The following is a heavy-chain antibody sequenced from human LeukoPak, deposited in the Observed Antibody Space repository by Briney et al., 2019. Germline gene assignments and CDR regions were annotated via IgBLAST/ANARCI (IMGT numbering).Heavy chain of an antibody. V-gene: IGHV3-21*01. Sequence: GGSLRLSCAASGFTFSSYSMNWLRQAPGKGLEWVSSISSSSSYIYYADSVKGRFTISRDNAKNSLYLQMNSLRAEDTAVYYCARRGVTTRYYYYYYMDVWGKGTTVTVSS. J-gene: IGHJ6*03. D-gene: IGHD4-11*01. CDR2: ISSSSSYI. CDR1: GFTFSSYS. CDR3: ARRGVTTRYYYYYYMDV.